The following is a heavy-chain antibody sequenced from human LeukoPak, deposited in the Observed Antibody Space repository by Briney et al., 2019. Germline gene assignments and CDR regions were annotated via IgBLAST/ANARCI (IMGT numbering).Heavy chain of an antibody. CDR3: ARPAYGGYAVY. J-gene: IGHJ4*02. CDR2: IYPGDSDA. Sequence: GESLKISCKTSGYSFTTYWIGWVRQMPGRGLGWMGIIYPGDSDARYSPSFQGQVTISADKSISTAYLQWSSLKASDTAMYYCARPAYGGYAVYWGQGTLVTVSS. V-gene: IGHV5-51*01. CDR1: GYSFTTYW. D-gene: IGHD5-12*01.